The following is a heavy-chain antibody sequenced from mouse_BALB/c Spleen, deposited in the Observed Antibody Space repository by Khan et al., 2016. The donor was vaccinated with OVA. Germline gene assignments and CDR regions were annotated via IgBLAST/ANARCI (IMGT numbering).Heavy chain of an antibody. CDR1: GFTFSDYY. J-gene: IGHJ3*01. V-gene: IGHV5-4*02. Sequence: EVELVESGGGLVKPGGSLKLSCAASGFTFSDYYMYWVRQTPEKRLEWVATLSDGGSYTYYPDSVKGRFTISRDDAKNNLYLQMSSLKSEDTAMYYCARGYYGDPFAYWGQGTLVTVSA. CDR3: ARGYYGDPFAY. CDR2: LSDGGSYT. D-gene: IGHD2-13*01.